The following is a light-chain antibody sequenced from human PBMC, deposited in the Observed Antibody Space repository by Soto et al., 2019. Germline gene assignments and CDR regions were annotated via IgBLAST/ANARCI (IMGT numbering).Light chain of an antibody. CDR1: HSFSSR. CDR3: QQYNSSPWT. Sequence: DIQMTQSPSTLSAYVGDRVTMXCRASHSFSSRFGWYQQKPGKAPKLLISDASSLESGVPSRFSGSGSGTEFTRTITSLQPDDFATYYGQQYNSSPWTFGQGTKVDIK. J-gene: IGKJ1*01. V-gene: IGKV1-5*01. CDR2: DAS.